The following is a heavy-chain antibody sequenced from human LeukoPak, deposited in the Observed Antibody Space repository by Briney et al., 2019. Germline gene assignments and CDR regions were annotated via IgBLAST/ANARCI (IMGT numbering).Heavy chain of an antibody. V-gene: IGHV4-39*07. CDR1: GGSISSSSYY. CDR2: IYYSGST. CDR3: ARVSPGPRGVISSLDY. Sequence: SETLSLTCTVSGGSISSSSYYWGWIRQPPGKGLEWIGSIYYSGSTYYNPSLKSRVTISVDTSKNQFSLKLSSVTAADTAVYYCARVSPGPRGVISSLDYWGQGTLVTVSS. D-gene: IGHD3-10*01. J-gene: IGHJ4*02.